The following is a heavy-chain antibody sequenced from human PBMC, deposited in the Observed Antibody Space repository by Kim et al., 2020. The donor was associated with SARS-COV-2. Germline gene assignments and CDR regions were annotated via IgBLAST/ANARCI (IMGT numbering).Heavy chain of an antibody. J-gene: IGHJ4*02. Sequence: YAAPVKGRFTISRDDSENMLFLQMNSLKTEDTAVYYCTADVPDHPRQIDYWGQGTLVTVSS. V-gene: IGHV3-15*01. CDR3: TADVPDHPRQIDY.